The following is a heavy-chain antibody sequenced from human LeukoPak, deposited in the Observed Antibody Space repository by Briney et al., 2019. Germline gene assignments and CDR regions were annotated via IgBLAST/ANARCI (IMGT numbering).Heavy chain of an antibody. CDR1: GYTFTSYG. CDR3: ARVPLPLRYCSSTSCYYWFDP. V-gene: IGHV1-18*01. Sequence: ASVKVSCKASGYTFTSYGISWVRRAPGQGLEWMGWISAYNGNTNYAQKLQGRVTMTTDTSTSTAYMELRSLRSDDTTVYYCARVPLPLRYCSSTSCYYWFDPWGQGTLVTVSS. J-gene: IGHJ5*02. D-gene: IGHD2-2*01. CDR2: ISAYNGNT.